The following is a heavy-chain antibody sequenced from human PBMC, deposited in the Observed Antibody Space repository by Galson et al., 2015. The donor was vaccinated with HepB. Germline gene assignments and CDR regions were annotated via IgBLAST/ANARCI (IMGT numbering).Heavy chain of an antibody. CDR1: GFTFSSYG. D-gene: IGHD2-21*02. J-gene: IGHJ4*02. V-gene: IGHV3-30*02. CDR3: AKGGVVVTAILDGFDY. Sequence: SLRLSCAASGFTFSSYGMHWVRQAPGKGLEWVAFIRYDGSNKYYADSVKGRFTISRDNSKNTLYLQMNSLRAEDTAVYYCAKGGVVVTAILDGFDYWGQGTLVTVSS. CDR2: IRYDGSNK.